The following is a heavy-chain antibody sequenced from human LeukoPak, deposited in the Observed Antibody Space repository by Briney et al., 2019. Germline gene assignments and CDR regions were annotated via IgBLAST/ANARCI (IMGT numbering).Heavy chain of an antibody. Sequence: GGSLSLSCAASGLTFSSYAMSWVRQAPGKGLEWVSAISGSGGSTHYADSLKGRFTISRDNSKNTLYLQMNSLRAADTAVYYCAKEGKYYDFWSCYPDYWGQGTLVTVSS. CDR1: GLTFSSYA. CDR3: AKEGKYYDFWSCYPDY. J-gene: IGHJ4*02. CDR2: ISGSGGST. V-gene: IGHV3-23*01. D-gene: IGHD3-3*01.